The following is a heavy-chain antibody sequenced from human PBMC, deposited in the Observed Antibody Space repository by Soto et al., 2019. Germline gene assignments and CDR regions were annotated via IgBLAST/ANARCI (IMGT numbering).Heavy chain of an antibody. J-gene: IGHJ1*01. D-gene: IGHD2-21*02. CDR2: INAYNGNT. CDR3: ARGGMGYCGGDCYYLQYFQH. Sequence: ASVKVSCKASGYTFTSYGISWVRQAPGQGLEWMGWINAYNGNTNYAQKLQGRVTMTGDTSTSTVYMELSSLRSEDTAVYYCARGGMGYCGGDCYYLQYFQHWGQGTLVTVSS. CDR1: GYTFTSYG. V-gene: IGHV1-18*01.